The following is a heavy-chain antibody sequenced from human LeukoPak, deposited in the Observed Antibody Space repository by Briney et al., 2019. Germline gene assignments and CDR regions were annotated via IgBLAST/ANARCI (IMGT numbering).Heavy chain of an antibody. J-gene: IGHJ3*02. CDR2: INPNSGGT. D-gene: IGHD2-15*01. CDR1: GYTFTGYY. V-gene: IGHV1-2*02. CDR3: ARGEALGYCSGGSCSDAFDI. Sequence: GASVKVSCKASGYTFTGYYMHWVRQAPGQGLEWMGWINPNSGGTNYAQKFQGRVTMTRDTSISTAYMELSRLRSDDTAVYYCARGEALGYCSGGSCSDAFDIWGQGTMVTVSS.